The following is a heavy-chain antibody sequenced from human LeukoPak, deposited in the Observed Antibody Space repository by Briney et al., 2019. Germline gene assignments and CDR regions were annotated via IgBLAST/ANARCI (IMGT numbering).Heavy chain of an antibody. D-gene: IGHD6-13*01. CDR1: GDSISMHY. J-gene: IGHJ4*02. CDR3: AREGVWTYYFDY. CDR2: IDHTGST. V-gene: IGHV4-59*11. Sequence: SETLSLTCSVSGDSISMHYWSWIRQPPGKGLEWIGYIDHTGSTYYNPSLKSRVTISVDTSKNQFSLKLSSVTAADTAVYYCAREGVWTYYFDYWGQGTLVTVSS.